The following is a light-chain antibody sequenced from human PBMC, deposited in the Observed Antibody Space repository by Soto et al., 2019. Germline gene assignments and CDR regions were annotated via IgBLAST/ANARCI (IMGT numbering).Light chain of an antibody. V-gene: IGLV2-14*01. CDR1: SSDVGAHNY. J-gene: IGLJ2*01. CDR2: GVT. Sequence: QSALTQPASVSGSPGQSITISCTGTSSDVGAHNYVSWYQQHPGKAPKLIVFGVTNRPSGVSDRFSGSKSGTTASLTISGLQAEDEADYYCCSFTTSSTWIFGGGTKLTVL. CDR3: CSFTTSSTWI.